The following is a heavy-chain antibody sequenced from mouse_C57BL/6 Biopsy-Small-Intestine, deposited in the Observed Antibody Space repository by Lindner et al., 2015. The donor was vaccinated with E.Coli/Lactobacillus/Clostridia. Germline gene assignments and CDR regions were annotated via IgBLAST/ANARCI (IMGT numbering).Heavy chain of an antibody. CDR3: AKGGIVTTWDAMDY. D-gene: IGHD2-5*01. CDR1: GFSLTSYG. Sequence: VQLQESGPGLVXPSQSLSITCTVSGFSLTSYGVSWVRQPPGKGLEWLGVIWGDGSTNYHSALISRLSISKDNSKSQVFLKLNSLQTDDTATYYCAKGGIVTTWDAMDYWGQGTSVTVSS. J-gene: IGHJ4*01. CDR2: IWGDGST. V-gene: IGHV2-3*01.